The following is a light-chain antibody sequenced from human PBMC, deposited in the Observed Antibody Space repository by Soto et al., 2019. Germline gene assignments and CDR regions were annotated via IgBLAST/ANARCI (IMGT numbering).Light chain of an antibody. J-gene: IGKJ1*01. CDR1: QSVSSSY. Sequence: EIVLTQSPCTLSLSPGERATLSCRASQSVSSSYLAWYQQKPGQAPRLLIYAASSRDTGIPDSFSGSGSGTDFTLTISRLEPEDLAVYFCQQYGSSPWTFGQGTKVEIK. CDR2: AAS. V-gene: IGKV3-20*01. CDR3: QQYGSSPWT.